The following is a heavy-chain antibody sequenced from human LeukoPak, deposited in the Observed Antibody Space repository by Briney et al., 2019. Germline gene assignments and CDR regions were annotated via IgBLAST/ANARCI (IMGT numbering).Heavy chain of an antibody. Sequence: PGGSLRLSCTASGFTVSSNYMSWVRKAPGKGLEWVSVIYSGGSTYYADSVKGRFTISRDNSKNTLYLQMNSLRAEDTAVYYCARDGDGTFDYRGQGTLVTVSS. D-gene: IGHD3-10*01. CDR3: ARDGDGTFDY. CDR1: GFTVSSNY. J-gene: IGHJ4*02. CDR2: IYSGGST. V-gene: IGHV3-53*01.